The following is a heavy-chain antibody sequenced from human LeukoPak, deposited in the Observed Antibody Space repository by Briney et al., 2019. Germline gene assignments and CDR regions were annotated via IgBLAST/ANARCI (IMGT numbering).Heavy chain of an antibody. CDR2: IIPIFCTA. D-gene: IGHD6-13*01. CDR1: GGTFSSYA. Sequence: ASVKVSCKASGGTFSSYAISWVRQAPGQGLEWMGGIIPIFCTANYAQKFQGRVTITADESTSTAYMELSSLRSEHTAVYYCARDSGSSDAFDIWGQGTMVTVSS. CDR3: ARDSGSSDAFDI. J-gene: IGHJ3*02. V-gene: IGHV1-69*13.